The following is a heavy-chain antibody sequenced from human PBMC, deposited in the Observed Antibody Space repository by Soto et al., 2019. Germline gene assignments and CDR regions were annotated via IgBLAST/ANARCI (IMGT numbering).Heavy chain of an antibody. V-gene: IGHV4-34*01. J-gene: IGHJ6*02. D-gene: IGHD6-13*01. CDR1: GGSFSGYY. Sequence: PSETLSLTCAVYGGSFSGYYWSWIRQPPGKGLEWIGEINHSGSTNYNPSLKSRVTISVDTSKNQFSLKLSSVTAADTAVYYCARGWYSSSWYSVYYYYGMDVWGQGTTVTVSS. CDR3: ARGWYSSSWYSVYYYYGMDV. CDR2: INHSGST.